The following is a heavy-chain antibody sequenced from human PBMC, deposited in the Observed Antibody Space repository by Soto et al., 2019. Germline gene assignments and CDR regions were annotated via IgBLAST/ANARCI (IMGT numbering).Heavy chain of an antibody. V-gene: IGHV4-59*12. CDR3: ARSQVLQDTAMVTAFDY. CDR1: GGSISSYY. J-gene: IGHJ4*02. Sequence: SETLSLTCTVSGGSISSYYWSWIRQPPGKGPEWIGYIYHSGSTNYNPSLKSRVTISVDKSKNQFSLKLSSVTAADTAVYYCARSQVLQDTAMVTAFDYWGQGTLVTVSS. D-gene: IGHD5-18*01. CDR2: IYHSGST.